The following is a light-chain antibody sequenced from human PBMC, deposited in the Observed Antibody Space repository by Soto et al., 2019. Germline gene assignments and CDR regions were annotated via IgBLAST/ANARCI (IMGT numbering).Light chain of an antibody. CDR1: QSISSY. V-gene: IGKV1-39*01. CDR2: AAS. J-gene: IGKJ2*01. CDR3: QQSSDTPYT. Sequence: DIQMTQSPSSLSASVGDRVTITCRASQSISSYLNWYQQKPGKAPKLMIYAASNLQSGVPSRFSDSGSATDFTLTISSLLPEDFATYYCQQSSDTPYTFGQGTKLEIK.